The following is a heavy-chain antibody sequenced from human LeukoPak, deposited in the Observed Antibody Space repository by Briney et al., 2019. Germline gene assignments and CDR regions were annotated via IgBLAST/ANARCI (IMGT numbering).Heavy chain of an antibody. D-gene: IGHD3-9*01. V-gene: IGHV4-39*01. CDR2: IYYSGST. Sequence: SETLSLTCTVSGGSISSSSYYWGWIRQPPGKGLEWIGSIYYSGSTYYNPSLKSRVTISVDTSKNQFSLKLTSVNAADTAVYYCARYYDILTGYAQGYFDYWGQGTLVTVSS. CDR3: ARYYDILTGYAQGYFDY. CDR1: GGSISSSSYY. J-gene: IGHJ4*02.